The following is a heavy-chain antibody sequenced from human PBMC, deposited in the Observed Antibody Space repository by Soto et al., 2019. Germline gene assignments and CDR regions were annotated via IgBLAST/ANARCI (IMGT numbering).Heavy chain of an antibody. D-gene: IGHD6-19*01. CDR2: TYYRSKWYF. J-gene: IGHJ5*02. V-gene: IGHV6-1*01. Sequence: SQTLSLTCAISGDSISRTTASWNWIRRSPSRGLEWLGRTYYRSKWYFDYAVSLQSRIIVSPDTSSNQLSLQLSSVTPEDTAVYYCARGGHGMAVANFDPWGQGTPVTVSS. CDR3: ARGGHGMAVANFDP. CDR1: GDSISRTTAS.